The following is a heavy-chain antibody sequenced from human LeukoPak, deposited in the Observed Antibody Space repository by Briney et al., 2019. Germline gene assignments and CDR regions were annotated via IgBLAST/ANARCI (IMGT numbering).Heavy chain of an antibody. Sequence: GGSLRLSCAASGFTFSSDWMHWVRQAPGKGLVWVSRINSDGSTTNYADSVKGRFTISRDNAKNTLYLQMNSLRAEDTAVYYCARPDSGAVAAFDIWGQGTMVTVSS. CDR2: INSDGSTT. V-gene: IGHV3-74*01. D-gene: IGHD6-19*01. J-gene: IGHJ3*02. CDR3: ARPDSGAVAAFDI. CDR1: GFTFSSDW.